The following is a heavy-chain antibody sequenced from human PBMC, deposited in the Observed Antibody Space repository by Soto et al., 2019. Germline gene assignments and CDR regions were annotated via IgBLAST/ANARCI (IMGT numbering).Heavy chain of an antibody. D-gene: IGHD4-17*01. V-gene: IGHV3-23*01. Sequence: EAQLLESGGGFVQPGGSLRLSCAASGFTFSSYAMAWVRQAPGKGLEWVSGITYIGGATFYAGSVKGRFTISRDKVRNTLYLQMNVVRVEDTAVHYSAKVSSLYGDYGPSAGLDDFWGQGTLVTVSS. J-gene: IGHJ4*02. CDR3: AKVSSLYGDYGPSAGLDDF. CDR1: GFTFSSYA. CDR2: ITYIGGAT.